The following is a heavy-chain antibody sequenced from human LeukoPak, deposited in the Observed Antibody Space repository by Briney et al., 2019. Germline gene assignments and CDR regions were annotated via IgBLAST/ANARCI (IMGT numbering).Heavy chain of an antibody. D-gene: IGHD4-17*01. J-gene: IGHJ5*02. CDR2: IYYSGST. V-gene: IGHV4-59*08. Sequence: SETLSLTCTVSGGSISSYYWSWIRQPPGKGLEWIGYIYYSGSTNYNPSLKSRVTISVDTSKNQFSLKLSSVTAADTAVYYCAGLATTLNSRFDPWGQGTLVTVSS. CDR3: AGLATTLNSRFDP. CDR1: GGSISSYY.